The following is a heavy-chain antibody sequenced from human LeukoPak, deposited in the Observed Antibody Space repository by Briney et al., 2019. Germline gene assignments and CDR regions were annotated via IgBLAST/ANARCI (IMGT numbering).Heavy chain of an antibody. CDR1: GFTATTNY. CDR3: TTDRYYDNSELQFQH. J-gene: IGHJ1*01. CDR2: IKRETDGGTI. V-gene: IGHV3-15*01. D-gene: IGHD3-22*01. Sequence: GGSLRLSCAGSGFTATTNYMSWVRQAPGKGLEWLGRIKRETDGGTIDYAAPVKGRFTISRDDSRNTLYLQMDSLKIEDTAVYYCTTDRYYDNSELQFQHWGQGTLVTVSS.